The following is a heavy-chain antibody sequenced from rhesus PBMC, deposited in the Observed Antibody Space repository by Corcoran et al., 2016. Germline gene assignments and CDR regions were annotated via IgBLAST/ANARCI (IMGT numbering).Heavy chain of an antibody. J-gene: IGHJ3*01. Sequence: QVQLQESGPGLVKPSETLSLTCAVSGGSISGYYWNWIRQPPGKGLERIGYIGGSSASTYYSPTHQSRVTISTDTSKNQFSRKRSSVTAAETAVYYCARNALTRTTWHDAFDFWGQGLRVTVSS. V-gene: IGHV4-165*02. D-gene: IGHD1-7*02. CDR2: IGGSSAST. CDR1: GGSISGYY. CDR3: ARNALTRTTWHDAFDF.